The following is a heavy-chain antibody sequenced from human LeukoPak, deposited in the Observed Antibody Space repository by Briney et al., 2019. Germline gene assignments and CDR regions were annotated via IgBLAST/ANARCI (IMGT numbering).Heavy chain of an antibody. D-gene: IGHD5-18*01. CDR3: ARVADTAMAYYYYYYMDV. V-gene: IGHV4-39*07. J-gene: IGHJ6*03. Sequence: SETLSLTCTVSGGSISSSSYYWAWIRQPPGKGLEWIGSIHYSGSTYYNPSLQSRVTISIDTSKNQFSLKLSSVTAADTAVYYCARVADTAMAYYYYYYMDVWGKGTTVTVSS. CDR1: GGSISSSSYY. CDR2: IHYSGST.